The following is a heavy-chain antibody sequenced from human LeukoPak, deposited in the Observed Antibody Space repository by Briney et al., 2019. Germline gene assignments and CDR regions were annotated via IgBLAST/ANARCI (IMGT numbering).Heavy chain of an antibody. CDR1: GFTFSSYS. CDR2: ISSSSSYI. D-gene: IGHD3-22*01. Sequence: GGSLTLSCAASGFTFSSYSMNWVRQAPGKGLEWVSSISSSSSYIYYADSLKGRFTISRDNAKNSLYLQMNSLRAEDTAVYYCASYRPYYYDSSTIFDYWGQGTLVTVSS. V-gene: IGHV3-21*01. J-gene: IGHJ4*02. CDR3: ASYRPYYYDSSTIFDY.